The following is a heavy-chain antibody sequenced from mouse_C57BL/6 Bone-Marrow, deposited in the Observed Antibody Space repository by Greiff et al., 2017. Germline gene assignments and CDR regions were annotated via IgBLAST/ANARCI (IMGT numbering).Heavy chain of an antibody. CDR3: ERDSYYYGSSYGLAY. V-gene: IGHV5-4*01. J-gene: IGHJ3*01. CDR2: ISDGVSYT. CDR1: GFTFSSYA. D-gene: IGHD1-1*01. Sequence: EVMLVESGGGLVKPGGSLKLSCAASGFTFSSYAMYWVRQTPEKRLEWVATISDGVSYTDSPDNVKGRFTISRDNAKNNLYLQMSHRKSEDTAMYYCERDSYYYGSSYGLAYWGQGTLVTVSA.